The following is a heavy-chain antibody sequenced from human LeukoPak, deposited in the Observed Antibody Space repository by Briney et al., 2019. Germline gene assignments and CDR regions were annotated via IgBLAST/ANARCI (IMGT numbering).Heavy chain of an antibody. Sequence: HPGGSLRLSCAASGFTFTTYWMSWVRQAPGKGLEWVANMKPDGSEIFYVDSVKGRFTISRDNAKNSLYLQMNSLRAEDTAVYYCARGRGSGSYLYYYYMDVWGKGTTVTISS. J-gene: IGHJ6*03. V-gene: IGHV3-7*01. CDR2: MKPDGSEI. D-gene: IGHD3-10*01. CDR3: ARGRGSGSYLYYYYMDV. CDR1: GFTFTTYW.